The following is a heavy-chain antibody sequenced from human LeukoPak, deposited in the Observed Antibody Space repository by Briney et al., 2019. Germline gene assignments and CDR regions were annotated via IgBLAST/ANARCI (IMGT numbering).Heavy chain of an antibody. CDR2: ISSSSSTI. J-gene: IGHJ5*02. CDR3: ARDREPVLRFLEWFPGGFDP. CDR1: GFTFSSYS. V-gene: IGHV3-48*01. D-gene: IGHD3-3*01. Sequence: GGSLRLSCAASGFTFSSYSMNWVRQAPGKGLEWVSYISSSSSTIYYADSVKGRFTISRDNAKNSLYLQMNSLRAEDTAVYYCARDREPVLRFLEWFPGGFDPWGQGTLVTVSS.